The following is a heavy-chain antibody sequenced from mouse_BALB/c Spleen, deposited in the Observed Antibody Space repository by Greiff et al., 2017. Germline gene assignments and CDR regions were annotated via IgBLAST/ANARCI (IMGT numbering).Heavy chain of an antibody. J-gene: IGHJ3*01. CDR1: GFNIKDTY. Sequence: EVKLQESGAELVKPGASVKLSCTASGFNIKDTYMHWVKQRPEQGLEWIGRIDPANGNTKYDPKFQGKATITADTSSNTAYLQLSSLTSEDTAVYYCALYGYGFAYWGQGTLVTVSA. D-gene: IGHD1-2*01. V-gene: IGHV14-3*02. CDR3: ALYGYGFAY. CDR2: IDPANGNT.